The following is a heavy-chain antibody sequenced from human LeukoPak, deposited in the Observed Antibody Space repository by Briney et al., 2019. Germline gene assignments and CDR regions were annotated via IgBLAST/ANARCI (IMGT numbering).Heavy chain of an antibody. V-gene: IGHV1-2*02. D-gene: IGHD3-3*01. CDR1: GYTFTGYY. CDR2: INPNSGGT. CDR3: ALRYDFWSGYWKPNYYFDY. J-gene: IGHJ4*02. Sequence: ASVKVSCKASGYTFTGYYMHWVRQAPGQGLEWMGWINPNSGGTNYAQKFQGRVTMTRDTSISTAYMELSRLRSDDTAVYYCALRYDFWSGYWKPNYYFDYWGQGTLVTVSS.